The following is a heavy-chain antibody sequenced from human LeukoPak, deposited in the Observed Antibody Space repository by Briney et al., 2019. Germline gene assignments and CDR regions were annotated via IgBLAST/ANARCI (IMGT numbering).Heavy chain of an antibody. J-gene: IGHJ4*02. Sequence: ASVKVSCKASGYTFTDYYMHWVRQVPGQGLEWMGWINPNSGGTSYAQKFQGRITISVDTSKNQFSLKLSSVTAADTAVYYCARGGPVDYWGQGTLVTVSS. CDR1: GYTFTDYY. CDR3: ARGGPVDY. V-gene: IGHV1-2*02. CDR2: INPNSGGT.